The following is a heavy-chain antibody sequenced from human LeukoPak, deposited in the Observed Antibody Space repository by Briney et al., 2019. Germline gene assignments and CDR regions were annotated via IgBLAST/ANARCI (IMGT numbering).Heavy chain of an antibody. Sequence: GESLKISCKGSGYSFTSYWIGWVRQMPGKGLEWVGIIYPGDSDTRYSPSFQGQVTISADKSISTAYLQWSSLKASDTAMYYCARSASSDDQCFDYWGQGTLVTVSS. D-gene: IGHD6-6*01. V-gene: IGHV5-51*01. CDR3: ARSASSDDQCFDY. CDR1: GYSFTSYW. CDR2: IYPGDSDT. J-gene: IGHJ4*02.